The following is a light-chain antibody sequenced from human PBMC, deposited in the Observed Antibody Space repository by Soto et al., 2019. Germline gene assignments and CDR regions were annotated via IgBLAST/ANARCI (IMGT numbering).Light chain of an antibody. Sequence: DIQMTQSPSTLSASVGDGVTITCRASQNISVWLAWYQQRPGKAPKFLIYDASSLETGVPSRFSGSCSGTEFTPTIRSLQTDDFATYYCQHYDSSSPTFGQGNKLEIK. CDR3: QHYDSSSPT. CDR1: QNISVW. CDR2: DAS. J-gene: IGKJ2*01. V-gene: IGKV1-5*01.